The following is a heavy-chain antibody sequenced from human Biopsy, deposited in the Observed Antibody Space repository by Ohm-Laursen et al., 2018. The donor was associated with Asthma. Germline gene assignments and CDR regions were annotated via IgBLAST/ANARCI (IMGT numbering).Heavy chain of an antibody. V-gene: IGHV4-39*01. CDR3: AAMTIADPYDFWSASYNWFDP. D-gene: IGHD3-3*01. CDR2: ISDSGVT. Sequence: GTLSLTWSVSGGSITDPNMYWGWVRQPPGKGLEWIGSISDSGVTYYRPSLESRLTLSLHTSNNQFSLRLNSVTAADTAVYYCAAMTIADPYDFWSASYNWFDPWGQGTLVTVSS. CDR1: GGSITDPNMY. J-gene: IGHJ5*02.